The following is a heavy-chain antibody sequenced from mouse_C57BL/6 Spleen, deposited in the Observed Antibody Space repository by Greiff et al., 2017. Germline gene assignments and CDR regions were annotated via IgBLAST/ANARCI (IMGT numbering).Heavy chain of an antibody. CDR2: IYPVSGST. CDR3: ARRPICYGDPPWFAY. CDR1: GFTFTSYW. J-gene: IGHJ3*01. D-gene: IGHD2-13*01. V-gene: IGHV1-55*01. Sequence: QVQLQQPGAELVKPGASVKMSCTASGFTFTSYWITWVKQGPGQGLEWIGDIYPVSGSTNYTENVKSKATLPVDTASSTAYMQLSSLTSEDSAVYSGARRPICYGDPPWFAYWGQGTLVTVSA.